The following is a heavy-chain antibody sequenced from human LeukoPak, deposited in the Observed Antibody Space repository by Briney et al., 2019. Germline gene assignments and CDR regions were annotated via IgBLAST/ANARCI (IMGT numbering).Heavy chain of an antibody. V-gene: IGHV3-7*03. J-gene: IGHJ4*02. D-gene: IGHD3-22*01. CDR2: IKQDGSEK. Sequence: GGSLRLSCAASGFTFSSYWMSWVRQAPGKGLEWVANIKQDGSEKYYVDSVKGRFTISRDNAKNSLYLQMNSLRAEDTAVYYCAKEIYDSSVYYYFDYWGQGTLVTVSS. CDR3: AKEIYDSSVYYYFDY. CDR1: GFTFSSYW.